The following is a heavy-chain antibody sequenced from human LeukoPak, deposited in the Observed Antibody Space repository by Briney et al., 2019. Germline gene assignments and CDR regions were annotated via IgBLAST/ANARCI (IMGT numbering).Heavy chain of an antibody. J-gene: IGHJ4*02. D-gene: IGHD2-2*01. CDR3: ARDLEYQLSDY. CDR1: GFTFSNYW. V-gene: IGHV3-7*01. Sequence: PGGSLRPSCAASGFTFSNYWMTWVRQAPGRGLEWVANIKKDGSEKSYVDSVKGRFTISRDNAKNSLYLQMNSLRAEDTAVYYCARDLEYQLSDYWGQGTLVTVSS. CDR2: IKKDGSEK.